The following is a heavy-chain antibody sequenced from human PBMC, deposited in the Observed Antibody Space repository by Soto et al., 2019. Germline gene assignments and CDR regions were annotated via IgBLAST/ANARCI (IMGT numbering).Heavy chain of an antibody. CDR2: ISSGSSYI. CDR1: GFTFNSYY. D-gene: IGHD2-2*01. V-gene: IGHV3-21*01. CDR3: AREGDIVIVPGWLAP. J-gene: IGHJ5*02. Sequence: EVQVVESGGGLVEPGGSLRLSCVASGFTFNSYYMSWVRQAPGKGLEWVSSISSGSSYIYYADSVKGRFTISRDNAKNSLYLQMDSLRAGDTAIYYCAREGDIVIVPGWLAPWGQGTLVTVSS.